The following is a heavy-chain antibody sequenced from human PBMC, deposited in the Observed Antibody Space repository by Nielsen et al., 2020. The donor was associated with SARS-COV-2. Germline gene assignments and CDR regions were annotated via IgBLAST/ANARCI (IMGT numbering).Heavy chain of an antibody. CDR3: ATIQFPYYFDF. V-gene: IGHV3-33*01. CDR2: IWYDGSNK. D-gene: IGHD2-2*02. J-gene: IGHJ4*02. Sequence: WIRQPPGKGLEWVAVIWYDGSNKYYADSVKGRFTISRDNSKNTLYLQMNSLRAEDTAVYYCATIQFPYYFDFRGQGTLVTVSS.